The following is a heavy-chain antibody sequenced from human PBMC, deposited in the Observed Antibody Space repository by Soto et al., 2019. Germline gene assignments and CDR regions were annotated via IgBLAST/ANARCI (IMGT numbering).Heavy chain of an antibody. J-gene: IGHJ6*04. Sequence: QVQLVQSGAEVKTPGSSVKVSCKASGGTFSSFLMGWVRQAPGQGREWMGGIIPVFGTATYAQKFQGRVTITADDSTSTVYMELSGLKSEDTAVYYCILDCTSMSCYGYLGVDVWGKGPTVTVSS. CDR2: IIPVFGTA. V-gene: IGHV1-69*01. CDR3: ILDCTSMSCYGYLGVDV. CDR1: GGTFSSFL. D-gene: IGHD2-2*01.